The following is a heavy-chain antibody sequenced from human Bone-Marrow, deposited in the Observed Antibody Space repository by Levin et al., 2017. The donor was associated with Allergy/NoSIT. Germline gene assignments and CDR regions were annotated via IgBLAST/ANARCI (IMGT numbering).Heavy chain of an antibody. CDR2: YDPETTEI. J-gene: IGHJ4*02. CDR3: AADLLATLGN. V-gene: IGHV1-24*01. Sequence: PGESLKISCKVSGHTLSELSVHWVRQAPGNGLEWMGGYDPETTEILYAQKFQGRVSLTEDTSTDTAYMELSSLRFDDTAVYYCAADLLATLGNWGQGTVVTVSS. D-gene: IGHD3-16*01. CDR1: GHTLSELS.